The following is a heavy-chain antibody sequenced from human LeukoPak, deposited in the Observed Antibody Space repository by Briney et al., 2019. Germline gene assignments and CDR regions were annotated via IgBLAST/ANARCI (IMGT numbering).Heavy chain of an antibody. D-gene: IGHD1-26*01. CDR3: ARDRGIVGAAGFDY. CDR1: GGSISSSSYY. J-gene: IGHJ4*02. Sequence: TSETLSLTCTVSGGSISSSSYYWGWIRQPPGKGLEWIGSIYYSGSTYYNPSLKSRVTISVDTSKNQFSLKLSSVTAADTAVYYCARDRGIVGAAGFDYWGQGTLVTVSS. CDR2: IYYSGST. V-gene: IGHV4-39*07.